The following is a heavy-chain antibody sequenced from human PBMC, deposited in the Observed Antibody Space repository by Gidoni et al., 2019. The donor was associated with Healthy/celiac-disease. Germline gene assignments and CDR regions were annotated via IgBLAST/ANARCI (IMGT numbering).Heavy chain of an antibody. CDR2: ISGSGGST. J-gene: IGHJ4*02. D-gene: IGHD1-20*01. CDR1: GFTFSSYA. CDR3: AKHPPSITGTVPGV. V-gene: IGHV3-23*01. Sequence: EVQLLESGGGLVQPGGSLRLSRAASGFTFSSYAVSWVRQAPGKGREWVSAISGSGGSTYYADSVKGRFTISRDNSKNTLYLQMNSLRAEDTAVYYCAKHPPSITGTVPGVWGQGTLVTVSS.